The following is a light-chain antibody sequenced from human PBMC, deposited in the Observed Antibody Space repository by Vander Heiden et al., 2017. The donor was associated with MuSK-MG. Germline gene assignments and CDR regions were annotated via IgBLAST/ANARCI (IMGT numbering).Light chain of an antibody. Sequence: QSALTQPRSVSGSPGQSVTISCTGTSSDVGGYNYVSWYQQHPGKAPKLMIYDVSKRPAGVPDRFSGSKSGTTASLTISGLQAEDEDDYYCCSYAGSYVVFGGGTKLTVL. CDR3: CSYAGSYVV. CDR2: DVS. V-gene: IGLV2-11*01. J-gene: IGLJ2*01. CDR1: SSDVGGYNY.